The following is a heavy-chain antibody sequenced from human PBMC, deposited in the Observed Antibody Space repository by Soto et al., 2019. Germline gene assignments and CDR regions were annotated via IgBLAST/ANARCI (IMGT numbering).Heavy chain of an antibody. V-gene: IGHV4-30-4*01. D-gene: IGHD3-16*01. CDR3: AREGGESSDGLYYLDS. CDR1: GGSTSSDNY. J-gene: IGHJ4*02. Sequence: SETLSLTCTVSGGSTSSDNYWSWIRQPPGKGLEWIGHIHYSGNTDYNPSLKSRLAISIDTSKNQFSLKLSSVTAADTAVYFCAREGGESSDGLYYLDSWGQGSLVTVSS. CDR2: IHYSGNT.